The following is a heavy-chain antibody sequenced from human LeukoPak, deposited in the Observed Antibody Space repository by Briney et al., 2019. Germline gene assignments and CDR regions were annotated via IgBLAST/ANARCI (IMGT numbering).Heavy chain of an antibody. CDR3: ARGSEWLVPSYFDY. V-gene: IGHV3-30*02. CDR2: IRDDGGNK. CDR1: GFTFSRHG. Sequence: GGSLRLSCAASGFTFSRHGMYWVRQAPGKGLDWVAFIRDDGGNKYYAESVRGRFTISRDNSKNTLYLQMNSLRVEDMAVYYCARGSEWLVPSYFDYWGQGTLVTVSS. J-gene: IGHJ4*02. D-gene: IGHD6-19*01.